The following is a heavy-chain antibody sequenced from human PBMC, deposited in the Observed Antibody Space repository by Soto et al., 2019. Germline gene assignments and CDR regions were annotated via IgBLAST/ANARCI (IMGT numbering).Heavy chain of an antibody. D-gene: IGHD6-19*01. Sequence: QVQLVESGGGVVQPGRSLRLSCAASGFTFSSYGMHWVRQAPGKGLEWVAVISYDGSNKYYADSVKGRFTISRDNSKNTLYLQMNSLRDEDTAAYYCYHQGQQWLDYWGQGTLVTVSS. CDR1: GFTFSSYG. CDR2: ISYDGSNK. V-gene: IGHV3-30*03. CDR3: YHQGQQWLDY. J-gene: IGHJ4*02.